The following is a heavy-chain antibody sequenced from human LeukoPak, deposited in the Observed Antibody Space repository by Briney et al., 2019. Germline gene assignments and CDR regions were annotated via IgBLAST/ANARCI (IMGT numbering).Heavy chain of an antibody. CDR2: ISYDGSNK. CDR3: ATTMVQGVIGLSALDY. J-gene: IGHJ4*02. CDR1: GFTFSSDG. D-gene: IGHD3-10*01. V-gene: IGHV3-30*03. Sequence: GGSLRLSCAASGFTFSSDGMHWVRQAPGKGLEWVAVISYDGSNKYYADSVKGRFTISRDNSKNTLYLQMNSLRAEDTAVYYCATTMVQGVIGLSALDYWGQGTLVTVSS.